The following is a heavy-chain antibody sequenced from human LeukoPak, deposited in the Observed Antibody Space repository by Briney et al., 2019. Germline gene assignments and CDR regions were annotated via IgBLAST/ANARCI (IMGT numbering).Heavy chain of an antibody. J-gene: IGHJ6*02. CDR1: GFTFSSYA. CDR2: ISYDGSNK. D-gene: IGHD6-13*01. V-gene: IGHV3-30-3*01. Sequence: GGSLRLSCAASGFTFSSYAMHGVRQAPGKGLEWVAVISYDGSNKYYADSVKDRFTISRDNSKNTLYLQMNSLRAEDTAVYYCARDRGSSWYSSLRTYYYYGMDVWGQGTTVTVSS. CDR3: ARDRGSSWYSSLRTYYYYGMDV.